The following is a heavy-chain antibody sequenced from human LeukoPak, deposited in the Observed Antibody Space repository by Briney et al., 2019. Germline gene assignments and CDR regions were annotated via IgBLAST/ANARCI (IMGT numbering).Heavy chain of an antibody. CDR2: LSYDGRNE. D-gene: IGHD6-19*01. V-gene: IGHV3-30*03. J-gene: IGHJ4*02. CDR1: GFTFSIYN. CDR3: AREETSGWCGY. Sequence: PGGSLRLSCAASGFTFSIYNIHWVRQAPGKRLEWVAVLSYDGRNEFYADSVKGRFTISRDSPKKTVYLQMNRLRTEDTAVYYCAREETSGWCGYWGQGTLVTVSS.